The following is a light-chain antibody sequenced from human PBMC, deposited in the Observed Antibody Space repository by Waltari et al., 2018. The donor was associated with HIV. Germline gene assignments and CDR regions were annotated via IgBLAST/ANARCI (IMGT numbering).Light chain of an antibody. CDR2: KAS. V-gene: IGKV1-5*03. J-gene: IGKJ2*01. CDR1: QSISSW. CDR3: QQYNNYPYT. Sequence: DIQMTQPPSTLSASVGDRVTITCRASQSISSWLAWYQQKPGKAPKLLIYKASNLEGGVPSRFSGSGSGTEFTLTISSLQPDDFATYFCQQYNNYPYTFGQGTKLEI.